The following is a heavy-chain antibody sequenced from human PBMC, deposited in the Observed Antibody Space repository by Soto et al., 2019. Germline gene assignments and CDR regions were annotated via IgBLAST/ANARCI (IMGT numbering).Heavy chain of an antibody. CDR3: AKGQWPDDY. V-gene: IGHV3-7*01. CDR2: IKKDGSET. J-gene: IGHJ4*02. Sequence: EVQLVESGGGLVQPGGSLRLSCEASGFTFTNYWMSWVRQAPGKGLEWVANIKKDGSETYYVESVKGRFTISRDNAKNSLFLQMNSLRGEDTAVYYCAKGQWPDDYWGQGTLVTVSS. CDR1: GFTFTNYW. D-gene: IGHD6-19*01.